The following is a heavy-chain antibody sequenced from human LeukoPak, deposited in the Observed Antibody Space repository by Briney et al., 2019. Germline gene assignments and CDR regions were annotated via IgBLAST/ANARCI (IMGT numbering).Heavy chain of an antibody. Sequence: RSGTLSLTCTVSGGSISSYYWSWVGQPPGKGLEGMGYIYYSGSTNYNPSLKSRVTISVDTSKNPFSLKLNSVTAADTAVYYCARDPRGGTSRDNWFDHWGQGTLVTVSS. J-gene: IGHJ5*02. CDR1: GGSISSYY. D-gene: IGHD1-1*01. CDR2: IYYSGST. CDR3: ARDPRGGTSRDNWFDH. V-gene: IGHV4-59*01.